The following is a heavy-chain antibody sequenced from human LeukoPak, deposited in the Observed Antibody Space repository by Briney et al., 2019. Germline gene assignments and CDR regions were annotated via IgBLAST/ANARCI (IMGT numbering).Heavy chain of an antibody. D-gene: IGHD2-2*01. J-gene: IGHJ4*02. V-gene: IGHV1-18*01. CDR3: ARVQDRRDIVVVPAAI. CDR2: ISAYNGNT. CDR1: GYTFTSYG. Sequence: ASVKVSCKASGYTFTSYGISWVRQAPGQGLEWMGWISAYNGNTNYAQKLQGRVTMTTDTSTSTAYMELRSLRSDDTAVYYCARVQDRRDIVVVPAAIWGQGTLVTVSS.